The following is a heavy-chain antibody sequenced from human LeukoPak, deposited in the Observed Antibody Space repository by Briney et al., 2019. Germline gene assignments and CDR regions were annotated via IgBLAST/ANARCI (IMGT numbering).Heavy chain of an antibody. V-gene: IGHV1-69*05. J-gene: IGHJ3*02. CDR2: IIPIFGTA. Sequence: SVKVSCKASGGTFSSYAISWVRQAPGQGLEWMGGIIPIFGTADYAQKFQGRVTITRNTSISTAYMELSSLRSEDTAVYYCARGWAGKHIWGQGTMVTVSS. CDR1: GGTFSSYA. D-gene: IGHD1-26*01. CDR3: ARGWAGKHI.